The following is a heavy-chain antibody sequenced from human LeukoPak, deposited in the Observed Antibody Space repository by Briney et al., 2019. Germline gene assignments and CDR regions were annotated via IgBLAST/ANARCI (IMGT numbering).Heavy chain of an antibody. CDR2: INPNSGGT. D-gene: IGHD1-26*01. CDR3: AREAVGATSPFDY. J-gene: IGHJ4*02. Sequence: ASVKVSCKASGNTFTGYYMHWVRQAPGQGLEWMGWINPNSGGTNYAQKFQGRVTMTRDTSISTAYMELSRLRSDDTAVYYCAREAVGATSPFDYWGQGTLVTVSS. V-gene: IGHV1-2*02. CDR1: GNTFTGYY.